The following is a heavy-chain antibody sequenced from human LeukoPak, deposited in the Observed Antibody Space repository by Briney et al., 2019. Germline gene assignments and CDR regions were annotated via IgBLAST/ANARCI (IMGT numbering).Heavy chain of an antibody. V-gene: IGHV3-23*01. CDR2: ISGSGDST. Sequence: GGSLRLSCAASGFTFSNYAMRWVRQAPGKGLEWVSGISGSGDSTYYADSVKGRFTISRDNSKNTLYLQMNSLRAEDTAVYYCARRSGIAVAGAFDYRGQGTLVTVSS. D-gene: IGHD6-19*01. CDR3: ARRSGIAVAGAFDY. J-gene: IGHJ4*02. CDR1: GFTFSNYA.